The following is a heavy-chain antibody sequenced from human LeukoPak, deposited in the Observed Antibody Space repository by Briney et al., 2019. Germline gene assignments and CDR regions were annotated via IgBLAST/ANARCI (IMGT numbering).Heavy chain of an antibody. CDR1: GYSFTTYW. D-gene: IGHD2-21*01. V-gene: IGHV5-51*01. CDR2: IYPGDSTT. J-gene: IGHJ6*02. CDR3: ARHRPGDQGYYYGGMDV. Sequence: GKSLKISCKASGYSFTTYWIGWVRQMPGEGLEWMGVIYPGDSTTRYSPSFQGQVTISVDESISTANLQWSSLKASDSAMYFCARHRPGDQGYYYGGMDVWGQGTTVTVSS.